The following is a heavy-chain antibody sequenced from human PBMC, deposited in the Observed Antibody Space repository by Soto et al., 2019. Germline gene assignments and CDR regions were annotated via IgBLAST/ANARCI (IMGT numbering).Heavy chain of an antibody. CDR2: ISWNSGSI. CDR1: GFTLDDYA. CDR3: AKDMTRLGELSSFDY. Sequence: GGSLRLSCAASGFTLDDYAMHWVRQAPGKGLEWVSGISWNSGSIGYADSVKGRFTISRDNAKNSLYLQMNSLRAEDTALYYCAKDMTRLGELSSFDYWGQGTLVTVSS. V-gene: IGHV3-9*01. J-gene: IGHJ4*02. D-gene: IGHD3-16*02.